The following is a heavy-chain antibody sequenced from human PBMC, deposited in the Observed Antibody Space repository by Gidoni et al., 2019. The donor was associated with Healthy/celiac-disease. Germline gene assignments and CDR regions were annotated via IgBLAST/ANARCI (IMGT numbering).Heavy chain of an antibody. CDR3: ARDYYGSGSYLPDTQDAFDI. CDR1: GDSVSSNSAA. V-gene: IGHV6-1*01. CDR2: TYYRSKWYN. D-gene: IGHD3-10*01. Sequence: QAQLQQSGPGLVKPSQTLSLTCAISGDSVSSNSAAWNWIRQSPSRGLEWLGRTYYRSKWYNDYAVSVKSRITINPDTSKNQFSLQLNSVTPEDTAVYYCARDYYGSGSYLPDTQDAFDIWGQGTMVTVSS. J-gene: IGHJ3*02.